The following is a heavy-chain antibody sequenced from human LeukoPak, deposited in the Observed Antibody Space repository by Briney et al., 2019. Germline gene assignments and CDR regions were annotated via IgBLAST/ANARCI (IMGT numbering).Heavy chain of an antibody. V-gene: IGHV3-23*01. CDR1: GFTFSSYA. Sequence: GGSLRLSCAASGFTFSSYAMSWVRQAPGKGLEWVSAISGSGGSTYYADSVKGRITISRDNSKNTLYLQMNSLRAEDTAVYYCAIPVGATLYFQHWGQGTLVTVSS. D-gene: IGHD1-26*01. J-gene: IGHJ1*01. CDR3: AIPVGATLYFQH. CDR2: ISGSGGST.